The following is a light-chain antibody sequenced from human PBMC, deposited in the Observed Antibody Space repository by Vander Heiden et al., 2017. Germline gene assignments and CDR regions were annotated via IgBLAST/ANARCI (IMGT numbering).Light chain of an antibody. J-gene: IGLJ3*02. V-gene: IGLV1-44*01. CDR3: AAWDDSLNGWV. Sequence: QSVLTQPPSASGTPGQRVTISCSGSSPNIGSNTVNWYQQLPGTAPKLLIYSNNQRPSGVPDRFSGSKSGTSASLAISGLQSEDEAEYYCAAWDDSLNGWVFGGGTKLTVL. CDR2: SNN. CDR1: SPNIGSNT.